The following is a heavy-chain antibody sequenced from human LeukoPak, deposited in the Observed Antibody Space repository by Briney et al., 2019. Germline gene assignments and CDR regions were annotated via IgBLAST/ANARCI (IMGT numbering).Heavy chain of an antibody. CDR3: ARVLLDSSGNQYWYYDL. J-gene: IGHJ2*01. Sequence: PGGSLRLSCAASGFTVSSNYMNWVRQAPGRGLEWVSVIHNTGNTYYADSVEGRFTMSRDSSKNTLYLQMNSLRAEDTAVYYCARVLLDSSGNQYWYYDLWGRGTLVTVSS. CDR2: IHNTGNT. CDR1: GFTVSSNY. D-gene: IGHD3-22*01. V-gene: IGHV3-53*01.